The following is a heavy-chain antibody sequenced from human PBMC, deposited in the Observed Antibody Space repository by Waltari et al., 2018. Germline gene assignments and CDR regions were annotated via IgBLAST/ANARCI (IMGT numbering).Heavy chain of an antibody. V-gene: IGHV4-34*01. Sequence: QVQLQQWGAGLLKPSETLSLTCAVYGGPFIGYYWTWIRQPPGKGLQWIGEINHSGSTNYNPSLKSRVIMSVDTSKNQFSLNLTSVTAADTAVYYCARKAYSTLVWYFSLWGRGTLVTVSS. CDR1: GGPFIGYY. D-gene: IGHD4-4*01. J-gene: IGHJ2*01. CDR2: INHSGST. CDR3: ARKAYSTLVWYFSL.